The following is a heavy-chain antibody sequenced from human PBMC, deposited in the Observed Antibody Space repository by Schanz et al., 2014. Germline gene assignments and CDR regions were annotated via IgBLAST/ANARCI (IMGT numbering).Heavy chain of an antibody. J-gene: IGHJ4*02. CDR1: GFTFSSYA. Sequence: EVQLLESGGGLVQPGGSLRLSCAASGFTFSSYAMSWVRQAPGKGLEWVSAISGSGETTYYADSVKGRFTISRDNSKNALYLQMTSLRADDTAVYYCAKKGGDYGSGSYQIIDDWGQGTLVTVSS. CDR3: AKKGGDYGSGSYQIIDD. CDR2: ISGSGETT. D-gene: IGHD3-10*01. V-gene: IGHV3-23*01.